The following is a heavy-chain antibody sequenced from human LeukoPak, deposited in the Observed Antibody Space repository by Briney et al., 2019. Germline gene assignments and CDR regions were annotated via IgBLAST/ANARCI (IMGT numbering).Heavy chain of an antibody. V-gene: IGHV3-23*01. CDR1: GFTFSSYA. D-gene: IGHD5-18*01. CDR3: AREGPRGHTYDLTFGY. J-gene: IGHJ4*02. Sequence: PGGSLRLSCAASGFTFSSYAMSWVRQAPGKGLEWVSVISGSGGDTYYADSVKGRFTISRDNAKNSLYLQMNSLRAEDTAVYYCAREGPRGHTYDLTFGYWGQGTLVTVSS. CDR2: ISGSGGDT.